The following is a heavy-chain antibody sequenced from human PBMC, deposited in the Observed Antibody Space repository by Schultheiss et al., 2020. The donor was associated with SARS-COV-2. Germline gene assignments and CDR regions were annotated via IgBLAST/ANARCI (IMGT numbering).Heavy chain of an antibody. Sequence: GGSLRLSCAASGFTVSSNYMSWVRQAPGKGLEWVANIKQDGSEKYYVDSVKGRFTISRDNAKNSLYLQMNSLRAEDTAVYYCARDLRIAGGLLFGYWGQGTLVTVSS. D-gene: IGHD1-14*01. J-gene: IGHJ4*02. CDR2: IKQDGSEK. CDR3: ARDLRIAGGLLFGY. V-gene: IGHV3-7*01. CDR1: GFTVSSNY.